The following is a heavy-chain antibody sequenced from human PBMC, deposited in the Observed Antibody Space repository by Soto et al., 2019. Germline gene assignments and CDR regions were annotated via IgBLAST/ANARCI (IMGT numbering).Heavy chain of an antibody. CDR3: ARHVYYDVLKKNY. Sequence: PGESLKISCKGSGYNFANYWIGWVLQIPGKGLEWMGIIYPGNSDTRYSPSFQGQVTISADTSISTAYLEWSSLKASDTAIYYCARHVYYDVLKKNYWGQGTLVTVSS. J-gene: IGHJ4*02. V-gene: IGHV5-51*01. CDR1: GYNFANYW. CDR2: IYPGNSDT. D-gene: IGHD3-9*01.